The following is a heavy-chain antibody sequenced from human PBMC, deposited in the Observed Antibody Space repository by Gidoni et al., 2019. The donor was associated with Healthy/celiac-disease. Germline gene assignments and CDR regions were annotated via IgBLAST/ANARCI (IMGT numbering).Heavy chain of an antibody. V-gene: IGHV3-53*01. J-gene: IGHJ5*02. CDR3: ARDGHDSSGYYPGWFDP. D-gene: IGHD3-22*01. CDR1: GFTVSSNY. Sequence: EVQLVESGGGLLQPGGSLRLSCAASGFTVSSNYMRWVRQAPGKGLEWVSVIYSGGSTYYADSVKGRFTISRDNSKNTLYLQMNSLRAEDTAVYYCARDGHDSSGYYPGWFDPWGQGTLVTVSS. CDR2: IYSGGST.